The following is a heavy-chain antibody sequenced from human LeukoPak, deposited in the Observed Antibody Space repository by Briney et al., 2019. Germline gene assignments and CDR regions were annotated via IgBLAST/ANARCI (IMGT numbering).Heavy chain of an antibody. CDR3: VRDAEDTMIVVSRQGYFDL. D-gene: IGHD3-22*01. V-gene: IGHV1-46*01. Sequence: GASVKVSCKASGYTFTSYYMHWVRQAPGQGLEWMGIINPSGGSTSYAQKFQGRVTMTRDTSTSTVYMELSSLRSEDTAVYYCVRDAEDTMIVVSRQGYFDLWGRGTLVTVSS. CDR2: INPSGGST. CDR1: GYTFTSYY. J-gene: IGHJ2*01.